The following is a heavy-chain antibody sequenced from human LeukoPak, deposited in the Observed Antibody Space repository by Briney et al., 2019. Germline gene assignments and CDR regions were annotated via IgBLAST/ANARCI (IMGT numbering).Heavy chain of an antibody. V-gene: IGHV3-21*01. CDR2: ISSSNSYI. CDR1: GFTFSSYS. Sequence: EGSLRLSCAASGFTFSSYSMNWVRQAPGKGLEWVSSISSSNSYIYYADSVKGRFTISRDNAKNSLYLQMNSLRAEDTAVYYCASEREDYYYGMDVWGQGTTVTVSS. J-gene: IGHJ6*02. CDR3: ASEREDYYYGMDV.